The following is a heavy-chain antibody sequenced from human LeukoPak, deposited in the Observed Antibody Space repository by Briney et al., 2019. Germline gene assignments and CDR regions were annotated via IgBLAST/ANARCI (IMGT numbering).Heavy chain of an antibody. D-gene: IGHD6-19*01. CDR3: ARSPPSGWFNLFDP. CDR1: GGSISSYY. Sequence: SETLSLTCTVSGGSISSYYWRWIRQPPGKGLEWIGYIYYIRSTNYYPCLKSQVTISVDTSKDQFSLKPSAVTPADTAVYYCARSPPSGWFNLFDPWGQGTLVTVSS. J-gene: IGHJ5*02. V-gene: IGHV4-59*01. CDR2: IYYIRST.